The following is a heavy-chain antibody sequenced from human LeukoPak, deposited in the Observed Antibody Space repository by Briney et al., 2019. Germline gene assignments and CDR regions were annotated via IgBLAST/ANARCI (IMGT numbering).Heavy chain of an antibody. CDR2: ISTSGDYT. Sequence: GGSLRLSCAASGFTFSDYYMTWIRLAPGKGLEWVSYISTSGDYTNYADSVMGRYTMSRDNARNSVYLQMSSLRDEDTAVYYFARGHYGLDVWGQGTTVTVSS. CDR1: GFTFSDYY. V-gene: IGHV3-11*05. CDR3: ARGHYGLDV. J-gene: IGHJ6*02.